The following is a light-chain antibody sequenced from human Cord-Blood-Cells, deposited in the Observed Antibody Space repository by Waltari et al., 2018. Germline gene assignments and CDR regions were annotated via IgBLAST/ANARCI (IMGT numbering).Light chain of an antibody. CDR1: QSVSSN. CDR3: QQYNNWPPWT. CDR2: GAS. J-gene: IGKJ1*01. V-gene: IGKV3-15*01. Sequence: EIVMTQSPATLSVSPGERATLSCRASQSVSSNLAWYQQKPGQASRLLIYGASTRATDIPARFSGSGSGTEFTLTISSLQSEDFAVYYCQQYNNWPPWTFGQGTKVEIK.